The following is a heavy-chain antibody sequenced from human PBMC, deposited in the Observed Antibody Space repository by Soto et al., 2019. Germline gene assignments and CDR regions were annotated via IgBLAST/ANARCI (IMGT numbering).Heavy chain of an antibody. CDR3: ARQTKNYCMDV. V-gene: IGHV6-1*01. CDR2: TYYRYKWSN. CDR1: GDSVSRNNDA. J-gene: IGHJ6*02. Sequence: PSQTLSLTCAISGDSVSRNNDAWNWIRQSPSRGLEWLGRTYYRYKWSNDYAVSVKSRITINPDTSKNQFSLQLNSVTPEDTAVNYCARQTKNYCMDVWGQGTTVTVSS.